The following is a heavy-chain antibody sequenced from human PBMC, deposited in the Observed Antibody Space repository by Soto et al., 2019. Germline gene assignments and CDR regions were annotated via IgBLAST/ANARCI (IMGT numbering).Heavy chain of an antibody. CDR2: IVVGSGNT. D-gene: IGHD3-22*01. CDR3: AKDIPRSPRIYYDSSGYSSDGVY. J-gene: IGHJ4*01. Sequence: SVKVSCKASGFTFTSSAVQWVRQARGQRLEWIGWIVVGSGNTNYAQKFQERVTITRDMSTSTAYMELSSLRSEDTAVYYCAKDIPRSPRIYYDSSGYSSDGVYWG. CDR1: GFTFTSSA. V-gene: IGHV1-58*01.